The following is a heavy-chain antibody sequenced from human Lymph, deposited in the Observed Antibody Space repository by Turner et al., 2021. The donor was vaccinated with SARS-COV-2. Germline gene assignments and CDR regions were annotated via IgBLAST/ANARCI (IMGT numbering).Heavy chain of an antibody. CDR2: IYSGGSS. CDR3: ARDLDTAGGMDV. Sequence: EVHLVESGGGLVQPGGSLRLFGAASGITVRRNYMSWVRQAPGKCLEWVSVIYSGGSSYYADSVKGRFTISRHNSKNTLYLQMNSLRAEDTAVYYCARDLDTAGGMDVWGQGTTVTVSS. V-gene: IGHV3-53*04. CDR1: GITVRRNY. J-gene: IGHJ6*02. D-gene: IGHD5-18*01.